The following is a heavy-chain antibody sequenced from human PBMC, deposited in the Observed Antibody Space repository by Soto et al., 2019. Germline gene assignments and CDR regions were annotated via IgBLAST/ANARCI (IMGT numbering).Heavy chain of an antibody. V-gene: IGHV4-31*03. CDR1: GGSISSGGYY. CDR2: IYYSGST. J-gene: IGHJ4*02. CDR3: ASAPVVVAATPPAYYFDY. Sequence: PSETLSLTCTVSGGSISSGGYYWSWIRRHPGKGLEWIGYIYYSGSTYYNPSLKSRVTISVDTSKNQFSLKLSSVTAADTAVYYCASAPVVVAATPPAYYFDYWGQGTLVTVSS. D-gene: IGHD2-15*01.